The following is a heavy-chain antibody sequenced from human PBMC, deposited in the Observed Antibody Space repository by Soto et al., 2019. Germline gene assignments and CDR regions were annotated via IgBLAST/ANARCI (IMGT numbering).Heavy chain of an antibody. V-gene: IGHV3-23*01. CDR1: GFTFSSYA. CDR2: ISGSGGST. CDR3: AKVISSGWYASKGYYYYYGMDV. D-gene: IGHD6-19*01. Sequence: QSGGSLRLSCAASGFTFSSYAMSWVRQAPGKGLEWVSAISGSGGSTYYADSVKGRFTISRDNSKNTLYLQMNSLRAEDTAVYYCAKVISSGWYASKGYYYYYGMDVWGQGTTVTVSS. J-gene: IGHJ6*02.